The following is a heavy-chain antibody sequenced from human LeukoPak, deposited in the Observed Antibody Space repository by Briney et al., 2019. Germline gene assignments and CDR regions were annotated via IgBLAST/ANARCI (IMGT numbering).Heavy chain of an antibody. CDR2: INHSGST. CDR3: ATRLY. Sequence: PSETLSLTCGVYGGSFSGYYWSWIRQPPGKGLEWIGEINHSGSTNYNPSLKSRVTISVDTSKNQSSLNLISVTAADTAVYYCATRLYWGQGTLVTVSS. CDR1: GGSFSGYY. V-gene: IGHV4-34*01. J-gene: IGHJ4*02.